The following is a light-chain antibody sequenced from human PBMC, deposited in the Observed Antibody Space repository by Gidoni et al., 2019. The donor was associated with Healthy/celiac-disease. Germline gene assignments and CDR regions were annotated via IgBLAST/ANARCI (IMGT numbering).Light chain of an antibody. CDR2: AAS. Sequence: DIQMTQSQSSLSASVGDRVTITCRASQSISSYLNWYQQKPGKAPKLLIYAASSFQSGVPSRFSGSGSGTAFTLTIRRLQPEDFATYYCQQSYSTPYTFGQWTKLEIK. J-gene: IGKJ2*01. V-gene: IGKV1-39*01. CDR3: QQSYSTPYT. CDR1: QSISSY.